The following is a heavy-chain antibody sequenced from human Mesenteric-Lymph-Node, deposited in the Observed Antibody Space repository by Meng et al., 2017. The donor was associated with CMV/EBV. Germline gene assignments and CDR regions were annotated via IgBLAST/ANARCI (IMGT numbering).Heavy chain of an antibody. CDR3: ARGPTAAAFDY. D-gene: IGHD6-13*01. CDR1: GFTVSTNY. Sequence: GGSLRLSCAASGFTVSTNYMSWVRQAPGKGLEWVANIKQDGSEKYYVDSVKGRFTISRDNAKNSLYLQMNNLRAEDTAVYYCARGPTAAAFDYWGQGTLVTVSS. J-gene: IGHJ4*02. CDR2: IKQDGSEK. V-gene: IGHV3-7*01.